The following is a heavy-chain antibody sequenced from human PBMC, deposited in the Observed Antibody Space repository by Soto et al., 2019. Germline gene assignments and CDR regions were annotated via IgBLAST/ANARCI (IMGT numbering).Heavy chain of an antibody. J-gene: IGHJ6*02. CDR1: GFTFSGSA. CDR3: TRFDYYGYYYYYGMDV. V-gene: IGHV3-73*01. Sequence: GGSLRLSCAASGFTFSGSAMHWVRQASGKGLAWVGRIRSKANSYATAYAATVKGRFTISRDDSKNTAYLQMNSLKTEDTAVYYCTRFDYYGYYYYYGMDVWGQGTTVTVSS. CDR2: IRSKANSYAT. D-gene: IGHD3-10*01.